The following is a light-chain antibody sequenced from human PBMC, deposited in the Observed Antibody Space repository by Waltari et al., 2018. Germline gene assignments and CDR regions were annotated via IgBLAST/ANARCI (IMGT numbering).Light chain of an antibody. CDR2: GVS. J-gene: IGKJ4*01. CDR3: QQYNDWPLT. V-gene: IGKV3-15*01. Sequence: EIVLTQSPATLSGSPGDGATLHCRPSQSVANRLAWYQQQPGQSPRLLIYGVSTRATGIPARFSGSGAGTDFTLTISSLQSEDFAVYSCQQYNDWPLTFGGGTKVEI. CDR1: QSVANR.